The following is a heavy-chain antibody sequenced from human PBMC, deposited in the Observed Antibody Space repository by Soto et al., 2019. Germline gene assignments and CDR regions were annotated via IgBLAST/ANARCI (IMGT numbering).Heavy chain of an antibody. CDR3: TTDPDYYDSSGYYSGGY. D-gene: IGHD3-22*01. CDR1: GFTFSNAW. CDR2: IKSKTDGGTK. J-gene: IGHJ4*02. V-gene: IGHV3-15*07. Sequence: GGSLRLSCAASGFTFSNAWMNWVRQAPGKGLEWVGRIKSKTDGGTKDYAAPVKGRFTILRDDSKNTLYLQMNSLKTEDTAVYYCTTDPDYYDSSGYYSGGYWGQGTLVTVSS.